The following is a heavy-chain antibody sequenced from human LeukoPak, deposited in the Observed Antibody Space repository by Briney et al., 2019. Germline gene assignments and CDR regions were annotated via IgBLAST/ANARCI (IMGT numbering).Heavy chain of an antibody. Sequence: GGSLRLSCAASGFTFSSYEMSWVRQAPGKGLEWVSDISGSGGSTYYADSVKGRFTISRDNSKNSLYLQMNSLRAEDTAVYYCEKDLLLRFGELLSLFAYWGQGTLATVSS. CDR1: GFTFSSYE. CDR2: ISGSGGST. CDR3: EKDLLLRFGELLSLFAY. J-gene: IGHJ4*02. D-gene: IGHD3-10*01. V-gene: IGHV3-23*01.